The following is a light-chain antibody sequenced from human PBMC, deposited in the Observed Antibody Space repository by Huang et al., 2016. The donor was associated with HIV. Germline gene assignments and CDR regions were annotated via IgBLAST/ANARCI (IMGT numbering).Light chain of an antibody. Sequence: IVMTQSPVTLSVSPGERAALSCRAGQRIKSNLSWYHQKPGQAPRRLIYGSSTWVPGVPARFSGSGSGTEFTLTINNLQSDDFAVYYCQQYDYWPPVTFGQGTKV. CDR1: QRIKSN. V-gene: IGKV3-15*01. CDR2: GSS. CDR3: QQYDYWPPVT. J-gene: IGKJ1*01.